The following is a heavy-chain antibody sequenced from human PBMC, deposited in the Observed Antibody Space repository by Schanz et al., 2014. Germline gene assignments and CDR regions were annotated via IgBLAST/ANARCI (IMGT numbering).Heavy chain of an antibody. D-gene: IGHD2-2*01. CDR1: TSLFSRSV. CDR3: ARDLSSLIQGDV. V-gene: IGHV3-48*01. Sequence: DLVESGGGVVQPGRSLTLSCAVSTSLFSRSVIHWVRQAPGKGLEWVSYISSSSGTIYYADSVKGRFTISRDNAKNLLYLQMNGLRAEDTAVYFCARDLSSLIQGDVWGKGTTVTVSS. CDR2: ISSSSGTI. J-gene: IGHJ6*04.